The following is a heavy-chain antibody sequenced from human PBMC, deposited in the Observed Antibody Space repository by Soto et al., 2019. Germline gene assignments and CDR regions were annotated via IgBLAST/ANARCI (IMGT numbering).Heavy chain of an antibody. D-gene: IGHD3-22*01. V-gene: IGHV3-30-3*01. Sequence: GGSLRLSCEASGFPFSSYAMHWVRPAPGKGLEWVAVISYDGSNKYYADSVKGRFTISRDNSKNTLYLQMNSLRAEDTAVYYCARGGGYYFYYYYGMDVWGQGTTVTVSS. CDR2: ISYDGSNK. CDR3: ARGGGYYFYYYYGMDV. J-gene: IGHJ6*02. CDR1: GFPFSSYA.